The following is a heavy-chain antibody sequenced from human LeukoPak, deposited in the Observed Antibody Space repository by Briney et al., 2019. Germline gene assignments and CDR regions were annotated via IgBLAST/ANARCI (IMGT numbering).Heavy chain of an antibody. CDR2: IYYSGST. J-gene: IGHJ5*02. D-gene: IGHD2-2*01. Sequence: PSETLSLTCTVSGGSISSYYWSWIRQPPGKGLEWIGYIYYSGSTNYNPPLKSRVTISVDTSKNQFSLKLSSVTAADTAVYYCARRHQVNGFDPWGQGTLVTVSS. V-gene: IGHV4-59*08. CDR1: GGSISSYY. CDR3: ARRHQVNGFDP.